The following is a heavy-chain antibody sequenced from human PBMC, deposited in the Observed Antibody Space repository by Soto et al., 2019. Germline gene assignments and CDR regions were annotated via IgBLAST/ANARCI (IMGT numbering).Heavy chain of an antibody. V-gene: IGHV3-23*01. CDR1: GFTFSSYA. Sequence: PGGSLRLSCAASGFTFSSYAMSWVRQAPGNGLEWVSAISGSGGSTYYADSVKGRFTISRDNSKNTLYLQMNSLRAEDTAVYYCAKDDNSGWPFAEYFQHWGQGTLVTVSS. D-gene: IGHD6-19*01. CDR2: ISGSGGST. J-gene: IGHJ1*01. CDR3: AKDDNSGWPFAEYFQH.